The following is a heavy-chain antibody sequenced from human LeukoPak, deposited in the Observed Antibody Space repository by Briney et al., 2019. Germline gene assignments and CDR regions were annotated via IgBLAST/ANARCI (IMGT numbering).Heavy chain of an antibody. Sequence: SQTLSLTCAISGDSVSSNSAAWNWIRRSPSRGLEWLGRTYYRSKWYNDYAVSVKSRITINPDTSKNQFSLQLNSVTPEDTAVYYCARAPYSSGWYFDYWGQGTLVTVSS. CDR2: TYYRSKWYN. J-gene: IGHJ4*02. CDR3: ARAPYSSGWYFDY. V-gene: IGHV6-1*01. D-gene: IGHD6-19*01. CDR1: GDSVSSNSAA.